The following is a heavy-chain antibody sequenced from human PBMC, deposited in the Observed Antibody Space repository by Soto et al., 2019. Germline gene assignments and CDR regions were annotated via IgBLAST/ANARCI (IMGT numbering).Heavy chain of an antibody. V-gene: IGHV4-30-2*06. CDR1: GGSISSGGYS. CDR2: IYHSGST. CDR3: ARAPDR. Sequence: QLQLQEPGSGLVKPSQTLSLTCAVSGGSISSGGYSWSWIRQSPGKGLEWIGYIYHSGSTYYNPSLKTRVTTSVDRSKNQFSLKLSSGTAVDTAVYYCARAPDRWGQGTLVTVSS. J-gene: IGHJ5*02.